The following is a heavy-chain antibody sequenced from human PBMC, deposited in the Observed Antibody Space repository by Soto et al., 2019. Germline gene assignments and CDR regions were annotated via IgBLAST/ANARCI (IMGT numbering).Heavy chain of an antibody. J-gene: IGHJ4*02. Sequence: SETLSLTCAISRTSIISSVYSWTSIRQPPGKGLEWIGYIYHSGSTYYNPSLKSRVTISVDRSKNQFSLKLSSVTAADTAVYYCAAGGGLPRYYWGQG. D-gene: IGHD5-12*01. CDR3: AAGGGLPRYY. CDR1: RTSIISSVYS. CDR2: IYHSGST. V-gene: IGHV4-30-2*01.